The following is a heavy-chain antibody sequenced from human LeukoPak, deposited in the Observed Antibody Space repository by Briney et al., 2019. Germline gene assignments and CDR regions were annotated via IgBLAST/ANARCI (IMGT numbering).Heavy chain of an antibody. CDR1: GFIFNYYT. CDR3: ARDIHSSRFDY. V-gene: IGHV3-21*01. J-gene: IGHJ4*01. CDR2: IDSSGSYI. Sequence: GGSLRLSCAASGFIFNYYTMNWVRQAPGKGPEWIASIDSSGSYIHYAASVKGRFTISGDNARDSVYLQMNNLRADDTAVYYCARDIHSSRFDYWGHGTLVTVSS. D-gene: IGHD1-26*01.